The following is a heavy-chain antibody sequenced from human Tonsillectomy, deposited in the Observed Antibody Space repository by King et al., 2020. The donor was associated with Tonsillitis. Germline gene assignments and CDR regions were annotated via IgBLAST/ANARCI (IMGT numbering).Heavy chain of an antibody. CDR2: IYTTGNT. CDR1: GGSISSGDYY. J-gene: IGHJ4*02. Sequence: VQLQESGPGLVKPSQTLSLTCTVSGGSISSGDYYWRWIRQPAGEGLEYIGRIYTTGNTNYNPSLKSRVTISVDTSQNQFSLQRSSVTATDTAVYYCARGDTSGWYEYFDYWGQGTLVTVSS. V-gene: IGHV4-61*02. CDR3: ARGDTSGWYEYFDY. D-gene: IGHD6-19*01.